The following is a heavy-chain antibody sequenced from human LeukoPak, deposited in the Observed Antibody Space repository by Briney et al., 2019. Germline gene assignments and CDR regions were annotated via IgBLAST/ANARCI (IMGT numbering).Heavy chain of an antibody. Sequence: PGGSLRLSCAASGFXLNIHWIHWVRQAPGKGLVWVSDIKSDGSDTRYADSVKGRFTISRDNAKNTLYLQMNSLTAEDTAVYYCARGGAYSDGPFDYWGQGTLVTVTS. CDR3: ARGGAYSDGPFDY. CDR1: GFXLNIHW. CDR2: IKSDGSDT. J-gene: IGHJ4*02. D-gene: IGHD4-11*01. V-gene: IGHV3-74*01.